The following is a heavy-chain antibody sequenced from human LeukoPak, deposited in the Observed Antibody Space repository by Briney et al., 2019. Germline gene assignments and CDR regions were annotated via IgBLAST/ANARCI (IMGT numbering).Heavy chain of an antibody. D-gene: IGHD6-19*01. CDR3: ARAYSSGWYRGSYFDY. V-gene: IGHV4-39*01. CDR2: IYYSGST. J-gene: IGHJ4*02. Sequence: SETLSLTCTVSGGSISSSSYYWGWIRQPPGKGLEWIGSIYYSGSTYYNPSLKSRVTISVDTSKNQFSLKLSSVTAADTAVYYCARAYSSGWYRGSYFDYWGQGTLVTVSS. CDR1: GGSISSSSYY.